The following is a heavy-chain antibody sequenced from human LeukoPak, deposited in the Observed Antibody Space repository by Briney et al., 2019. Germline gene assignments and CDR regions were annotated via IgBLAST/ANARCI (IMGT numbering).Heavy chain of an antibody. J-gene: IGHJ3*02. D-gene: IGHD3-3*01. CDR2: IYYSGST. CDR3: ARTYRARIFGVVIGAFDI. Sequence: SETLSLTCTVSGGSISSYYWSWIRQPPGKGLEWIGYIYYSGSTNYNPSLKSRVTISVDTSKNQFSLKLSSVTAADAAVYYCARTYRARIFGVVIGAFDIWGQGTMVTVSS. CDR1: GGSISSYY. V-gene: IGHV4-59*12.